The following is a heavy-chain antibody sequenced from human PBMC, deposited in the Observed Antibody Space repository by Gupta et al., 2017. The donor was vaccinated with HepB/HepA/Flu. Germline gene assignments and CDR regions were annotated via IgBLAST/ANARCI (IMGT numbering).Heavy chain of an antibody. CDR3: ARNRTTAGWFDP. J-gene: IGHJ5*02. D-gene: IGHD6-25*01. CDR1: GGSVSSGFDY. CDR2: IYYIGTT. Sequence: QVQLQESGPGLVKPSETLSLTCIVSGGSVSSGFDYWSWVRQPPGKGLEWIGNIYYIGTTDYNPSLKSRVTISVDTSKNQFSLRLRSVTAADTAVYYCARNRTTAGWFDPWGQRTLVTVSS. V-gene: IGHV4-61*01.